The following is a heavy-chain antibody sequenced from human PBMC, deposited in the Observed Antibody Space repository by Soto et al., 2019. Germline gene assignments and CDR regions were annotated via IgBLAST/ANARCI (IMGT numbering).Heavy chain of an antibody. CDR2: IKEDGSDK. D-gene: IGHD5-18*01. CDR1: GFNFRTYW. V-gene: IGHV3-7*03. CDR3: AREGFSYGPKGAVFDH. J-gene: IGHJ4*02. Sequence: GGSLRLSCAASGFNFRTYWMSWVRQAPGKGLEWVANIKEDGSDKYYVDSVKGRLTVSRDNAKNLLYLQLNSLRAEDTAVYYCAREGFSYGPKGAVFDHWGQGSLVTVYS.